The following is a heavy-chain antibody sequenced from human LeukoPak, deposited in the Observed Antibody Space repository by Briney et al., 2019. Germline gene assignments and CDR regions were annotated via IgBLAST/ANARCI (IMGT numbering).Heavy chain of an antibody. CDR2: ISYDDSDK. CDR1: GFTFSSYA. D-gene: IGHD3-22*01. CDR3: ARGFHSSGYPPPDY. J-gene: IGHJ4*02. V-gene: IGHV3-30*04. Sequence: GGSLRLSCAASGFTFSSYATHWVRQAPGKGLEWVAVISYDDSDKFYADSVKGRFTISRDKSKNTLYLQMNSLRPEDTAVYYCARGFHSSGYPPPDYWGQGTLVNVSS.